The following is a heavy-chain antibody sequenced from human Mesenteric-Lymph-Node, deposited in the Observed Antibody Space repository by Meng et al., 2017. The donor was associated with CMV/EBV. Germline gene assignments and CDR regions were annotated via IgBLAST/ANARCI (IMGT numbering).Heavy chain of an antibody. V-gene: IGHV1-2*02. D-gene: IGHD6-13*01. CDR2: INPNSGDT. J-gene: IGHJ4*02. Sequence: ASVQVSCKASGYTFTGYYMPWVRPAPGQGLEWMGWINPNSGDTNYAQKFQDRVTMTRDTSINTVYMELSRLRSDDTAVFYCAKASPYSSSNYYFDYWGQGTLVTVSS. CDR1: GYTFTGYY. CDR3: AKASPYSSSNYYFDY.